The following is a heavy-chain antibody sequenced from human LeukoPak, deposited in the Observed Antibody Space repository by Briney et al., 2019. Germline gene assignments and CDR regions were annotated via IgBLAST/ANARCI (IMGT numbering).Heavy chain of an antibody. Sequence: TGGSLRLSCAASGFTFSGYSMSWVRQAPGKGLEWVSDISFSGGSTYYADSVEGRFTISRDKSKNTLYLEMNSLRAEDTAVYYCAKCSGGSCYIDYWGQGTLVTVSS. J-gene: IGHJ4*02. CDR3: AKCSGGSCYIDY. D-gene: IGHD2-15*01. V-gene: IGHV3-23*01. CDR1: GFTFSGYS. CDR2: ISFSGGST.